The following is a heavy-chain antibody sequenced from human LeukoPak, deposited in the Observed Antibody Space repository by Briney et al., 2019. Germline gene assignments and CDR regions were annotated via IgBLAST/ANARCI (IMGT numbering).Heavy chain of an antibody. CDR2: IKEDGSAK. CDR3: ARDYDYFSGHNLDAYDI. J-gene: IGHJ3*02. CDR1: GLTFSSYW. V-gene: IGHV3-7*01. Sequence: GGSLRLSCVSSGLTFSSYWMTWVRQVPGKGLEWVANIKEDGSAKSYVDSVKGRFTISRDNAKNALYLQMDSLRVEDTAVYYRARDYDYFSGHNLDAYDIWGQGTTVTVSS. D-gene: IGHD2-15*01.